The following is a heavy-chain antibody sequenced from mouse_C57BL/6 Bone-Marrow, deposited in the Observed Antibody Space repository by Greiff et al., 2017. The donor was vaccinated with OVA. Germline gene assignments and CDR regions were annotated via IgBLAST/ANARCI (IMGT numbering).Heavy chain of an antibody. CDR2: IYPRDGST. Sequence: QVQLKESDAELVKPGASVKISCKVSGYPFTDHTIHWMKQRPEQGLEWIGYIYPRDGSTKYNEKFKGKATLTADKSSSTAYMQLNSLTSEDSAVYFCARSKVRQRRLRYFDDWGQGTTLTVSA. J-gene: IGHJ2*01. CDR1: GYPFTDHT. V-gene: IGHV1-78*01. CDR3: ARSKVRQRRLRYFDD. D-gene: IGHD3-2*02.